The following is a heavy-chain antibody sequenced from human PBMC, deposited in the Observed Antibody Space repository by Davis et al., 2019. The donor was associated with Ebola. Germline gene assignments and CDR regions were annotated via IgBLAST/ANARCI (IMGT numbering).Heavy chain of an antibody. D-gene: IGHD3-22*01. CDR3: ARPTYYYDSSGYLPLDY. CDR1: GFTFTSSA. CDR2: IVVGSGNT. Sequence: SVKVSCKASGFTFTSSAVQWVRQARGQRLEWIGWIVVGSGNTNYAQKFQERVTITRDMSTSTAYMELSSLRSEDTAVYYCARPTYYYDSSGYLPLDYWGQGTLVTVSS. J-gene: IGHJ4*02. V-gene: IGHV1-58*01.